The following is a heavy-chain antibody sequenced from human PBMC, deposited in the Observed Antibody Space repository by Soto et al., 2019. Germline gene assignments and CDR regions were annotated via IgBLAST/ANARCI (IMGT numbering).Heavy chain of an antibody. J-gene: IGHJ4*02. Sequence: GAAVKVSCKDSGGTFRSNAISWVRQAPGQGLEWMGGIIPIFGKANYAQKFQGRVTITADESTSTASMVLSSLRSEDTAGYYCAGQEDIVIVPAAPFDYWGQGTLVTVSS. CDR2: IIPIFGKA. D-gene: IGHD2-2*01. CDR1: GGTFRSNA. V-gene: IGHV1-69*13. CDR3: AGQEDIVIVPAAPFDY.